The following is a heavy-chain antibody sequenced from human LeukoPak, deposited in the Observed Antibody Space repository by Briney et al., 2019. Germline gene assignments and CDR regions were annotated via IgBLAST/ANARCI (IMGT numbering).Heavy chain of an antibody. J-gene: IGHJ6*02. CDR2: MNPNSGNT. Sequence: ASVKVSCKASGYTFTSYDINWVRQATGQGLEWMGWMNPNSGNTGYAQKFQGRVTMTRNTSISTAYMDLSSLRSEDTAVYYCARGYYDSSGYPGAAVYYYGMDVWGQGTTVTVSS. CDR1: GYTFTSYD. D-gene: IGHD3-22*01. CDR3: ARGYYDSSGYPGAAVYYYGMDV. V-gene: IGHV1-8*01.